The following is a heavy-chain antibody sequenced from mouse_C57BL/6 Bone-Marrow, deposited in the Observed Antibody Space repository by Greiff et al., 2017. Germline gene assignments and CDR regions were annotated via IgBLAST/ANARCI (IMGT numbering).Heavy chain of an antibody. V-gene: IGHV5-4*01. CDR2: ISDGGSYT. J-gene: IGHJ2*01. CDR1: GFTFSSYA. D-gene: IGHD2-4*01. Sequence: EVQLVESGGGLVKPGGSLKLSCAASGFTFSSYAMSWVRQTPEKRLEWVATISDGGSYTYYPDNVKGRFTISRDNAKNNLYLQMSHLKSEDTAMYYCARDGDYDYDGGTLDYWGQGTTLTVSS. CDR3: ARDGDYDYDGGTLDY.